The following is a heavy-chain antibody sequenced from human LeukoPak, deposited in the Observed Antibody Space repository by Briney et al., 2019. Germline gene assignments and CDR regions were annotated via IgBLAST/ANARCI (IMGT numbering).Heavy chain of an antibody. Sequence: ASVKVSCKVSGYTLTELSMHWVRQAPGKGLEWMGGFDPEDGETIYAQKFQGRVTMTEDTSTDTAYMELRSLRSDDTAVYYCARDGGYYYDSSGYYYDFQHWGQGTLVTVSS. CDR3: ARDGGYYYDSSGYYYDFQH. CDR1: GYTLTELS. CDR2: FDPEDGET. J-gene: IGHJ1*01. D-gene: IGHD3-22*01. V-gene: IGHV1-24*01.